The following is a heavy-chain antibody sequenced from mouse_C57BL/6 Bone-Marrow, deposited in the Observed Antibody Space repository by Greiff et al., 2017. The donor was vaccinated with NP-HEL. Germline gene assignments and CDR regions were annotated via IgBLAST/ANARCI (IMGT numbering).Heavy chain of an antibody. D-gene: IGHD1-1*01. CDR2: ISYDGSN. CDR3: ARSIYYGSSYGY. CDR1: GYSITSGYY. J-gene: IGHJ2*01. V-gene: IGHV3-6*01. Sequence: DVQLQESGPGLVKPSQSLSLTCSVTGYSITSGYYWNWIRQFPGNKLEWMGYISYDGSNNYNPSLKNRISITRDTSKNQFFLKLNSVTTEDTATYYCARSIYYGSSYGYWGQGTTLTVSS.